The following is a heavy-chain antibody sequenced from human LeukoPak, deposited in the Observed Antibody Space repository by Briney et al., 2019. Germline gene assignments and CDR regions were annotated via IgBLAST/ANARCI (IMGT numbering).Heavy chain of an antibody. Sequence: ASVKVSCKASGYTFTSYAMHWVRQAPGQRLEWMGWINAGNGNTKYSQNFQGRVTITRDTSACTAYMELSSLRSEDTAVYYCARGPSQYDILTGPNWFDPWGQGTLVTVSS. CDR3: ARGPSQYDILTGPNWFDP. V-gene: IGHV1-3*01. J-gene: IGHJ5*02. D-gene: IGHD3-9*01. CDR2: INAGNGNT. CDR1: GYTFTSYA.